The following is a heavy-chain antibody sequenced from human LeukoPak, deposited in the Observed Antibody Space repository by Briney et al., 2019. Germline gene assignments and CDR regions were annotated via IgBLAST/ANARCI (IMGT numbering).Heavy chain of an antibody. CDR1: GFTVSSNY. CDR3: AKQKGYCSGGSCYYSDY. V-gene: IGHV3-53*01. CDR2: IYAGGST. D-gene: IGHD2-15*01. J-gene: IGHJ4*02. Sequence: GGSLRLSCAASGFTVSSNYMSWVRQAPGKGLEWVSLIYAGGSTYYADAVKGRFTISRHNSKNTLYLQMNSLRAEDTARYYCAKQKGYCSGGSCYYSDYWRQGTLVTVSS.